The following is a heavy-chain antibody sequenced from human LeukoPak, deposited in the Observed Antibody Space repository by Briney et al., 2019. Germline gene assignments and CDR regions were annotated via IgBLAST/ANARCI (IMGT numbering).Heavy chain of an antibody. CDR1: GLTLSDHF. D-gene: IGHD5-12*01. J-gene: IGHJ4*02. V-gene: IGHV3-72*01. CDR2: TRSKPTGYTT. Sequence: QPGGSLRLSCAGSGLTLSDHFMDWVRQAPGKGLEWVGRTRSKPTGYTTEYAASVKGRFTISRDDSKNSLYLQMNSLKAEDTAVYYCTVASPMDYWGQGTLVTVSS. CDR3: TVASPMDY.